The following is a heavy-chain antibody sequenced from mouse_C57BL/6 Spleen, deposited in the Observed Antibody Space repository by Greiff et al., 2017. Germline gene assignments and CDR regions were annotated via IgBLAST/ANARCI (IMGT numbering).Heavy chain of an antibody. J-gene: IGHJ4*01. Sequence: EVKLLESGPGLVKPSQSLSLTCSVSGYSITSGYYWNWIRQFPGNKLEWMGYISYDGSNNYNPSLKNRISITRDTSKNQFFLKLNSVTTEDTATYYCAREYTTVGAMGYWGQGTSVTVSS. CDR2: ISYDGSN. CDR3: AREYTTVGAMGY. D-gene: IGHD1-1*01. V-gene: IGHV3-6*01. CDR1: GYSITSGYY.